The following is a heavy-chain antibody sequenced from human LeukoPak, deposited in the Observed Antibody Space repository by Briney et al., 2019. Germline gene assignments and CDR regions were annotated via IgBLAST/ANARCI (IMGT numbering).Heavy chain of an antibody. D-gene: IGHD5-24*01. Sequence: PSETLSLTCTVSGGSISSYYWSWIRQPPGKGLEWIGYIYYRGSTNYNPSLKSRVTISVDTSKDQFSLKLSSVTAADTAVYYCARDRWDGYNSYYYYYGMDVWGQGTTVTVSS. J-gene: IGHJ6*02. CDR2: IYYRGST. CDR3: ARDRWDGYNSYYYYYGMDV. V-gene: IGHV4-59*01. CDR1: GGSISSYY.